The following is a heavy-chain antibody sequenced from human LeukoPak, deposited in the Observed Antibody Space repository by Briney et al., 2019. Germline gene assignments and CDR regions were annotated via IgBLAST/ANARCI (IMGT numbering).Heavy chain of an antibody. CDR2: INPNSGGT. CDR3: ARVFVVVPAADYYYMDV. D-gene: IGHD2-2*01. Sequence: ASVKVSCKASGYTFTGYYMHWVRQAPGQGLEWMGWINPNSGGTNYAQKFQGRVTMTRDTSISTAYMELSRLRSDDTAVYYCARVFVVVPAADYYYMDVWGKGTTVTVSS. CDR1: GYTFTGYY. V-gene: IGHV1-2*02. J-gene: IGHJ6*03.